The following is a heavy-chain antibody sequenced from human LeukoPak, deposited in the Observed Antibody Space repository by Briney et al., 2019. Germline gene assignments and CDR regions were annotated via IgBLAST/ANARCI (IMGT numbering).Heavy chain of an antibody. CDR2: IYPSDSDT. D-gene: IGHD4-11*01. CDR3: ARPHDYSDYLAGFEY. Sequence: GESLKISCKASGYRFTTYWIAWVRQMPWKGLEWMGIIYPSDSDTKYSPSFQGQVTMSVDKSITTAYLQWSSLKASDTAMYYCARPHDYSDYLAGFEYWGQGTPVTVSS. V-gene: IGHV5-51*01. CDR1: GYRFTTYW. J-gene: IGHJ4*02.